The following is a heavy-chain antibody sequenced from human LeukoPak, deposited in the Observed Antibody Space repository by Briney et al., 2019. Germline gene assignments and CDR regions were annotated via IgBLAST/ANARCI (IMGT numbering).Heavy chain of an antibody. CDR3: ARATVRYYYYYMDV. D-gene: IGHD4-17*01. CDR1: GGSFSGYY. CDR2: INHSGST. V-gene: IGHV4-34*01. J-gene: IGHJ6*03. Sequence: PSETLSLTCAVYGGSFSGYYWSWIRQPPGKGLEWIGEINHSGSTNYNPSLKSRVTISVDTSKNQFSLKLSSVTAADTAVYYCARATVRYYYYYMDVWGKGTTVTVPS.